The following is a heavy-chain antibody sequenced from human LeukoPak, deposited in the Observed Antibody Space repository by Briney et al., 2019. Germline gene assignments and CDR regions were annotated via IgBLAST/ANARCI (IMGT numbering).Heavy chain of an antibody. CDR2: ISSSGTTI. CDR1: GFTFSDYY. D-gene: IGHD1-26*01. V-gene: IGHV3-11*01. Sequence: PGGSLRLSCAASGFTFSDYYMTWIRQTPGKRLEWISYISSSGTTIYYADSVKGRFTISRDNAKNSLYLQMDSLRAEDTAVYYCARDWSGSRDYWGQGTLVTVSS. J-gene: IGHJ4*02. CDR3: ARDWSGSRDY.